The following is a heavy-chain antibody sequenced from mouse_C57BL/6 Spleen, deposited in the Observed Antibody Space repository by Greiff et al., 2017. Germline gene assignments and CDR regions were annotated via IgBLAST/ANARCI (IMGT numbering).Heavy chain of an antibody. V-gene: IGHV5-6*01. D-gene: IGHD5-1-1*01. CDR2: ISSGGSYT. CDR1: GFTFSSYG. J-gene: IGHJ2*01. Sequence: EVKLMESGGDLVKPGGSLKLSCAASGFTFSSYGMSWVRQTPDQRLEWVASISSGGSYTYYPDSVKGRFTISRDNAKNTLYLQISSLKSEDTAMYDCSRQNTNYFDYWGQGTTLTVSS. CDR3: SRQNTNYFDY.